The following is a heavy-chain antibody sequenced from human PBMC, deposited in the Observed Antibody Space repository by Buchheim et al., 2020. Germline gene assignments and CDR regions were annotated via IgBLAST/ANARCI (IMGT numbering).Heavy chain of an antibody. CDR2: ISSSSSYI. V-gene: IGHV3-21*01. CDR3: ARAVDIVAPKYYFDY. J-gene: IGHJ4*02. Sequence: EVQLVESGGGLVKPGGSLRLSCAASGFTFSSYSMNWVRQAPGKGLEWVSSISSSSSYIYYADSVKGRFTISRDNATNSLYLQMNSLRAEDTAVYYCARAVDIVAPKYYFDYWGQGTL. CDR1: GFTFSSYS. D-gene: IGHD5-12*01.